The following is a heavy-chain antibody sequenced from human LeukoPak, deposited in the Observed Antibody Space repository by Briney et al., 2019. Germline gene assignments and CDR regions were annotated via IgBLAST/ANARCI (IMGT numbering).Heavy chain of an antibody. CDR3: ARHHVSYSGYDLDY. CDR1: GYTFTNYY. Sequence: ASVKVSCKASGYTFTNYYIHWVRQAPGQGLEWMGIINPSGGSTSYAQKFQGRVTMTRDMSTSTVYMELSSLKASDTAMYYCARHHVSYSGYDLDYWGQGTLVTVSS. J-gene: IGHJ4*02. CDR2: INPSGGST. V-gene: IGHV1-46*01. D-gene: IGHD5-12*01.